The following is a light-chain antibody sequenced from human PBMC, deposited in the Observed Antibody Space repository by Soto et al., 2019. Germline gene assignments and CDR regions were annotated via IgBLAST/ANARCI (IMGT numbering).Light chain of an antibody. CDR2: EVS. CDR1: SSDVGGYNF. Sequence: QSVLTQPPSASGSPGQSVTISCTGTSSDVGGYNFVSWYQQHPGKAPKLMIYEVSKRPSGVPDRFSGSKSDNTASLTVSGLQAEDEADYYCSSYAGSKNRYVFGTGTKVTVL. V-gene: IGLV2-8*01. J-gene: IGLJ1*01. CDR3: SSYAGSKNRYV.